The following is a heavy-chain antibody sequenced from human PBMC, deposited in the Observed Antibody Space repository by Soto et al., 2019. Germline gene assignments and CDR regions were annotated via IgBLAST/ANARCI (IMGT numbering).Heavy chain of an antibody. V-gene: IGHV3-7*01. Sequence: EVQLVESGGGLVQPGGSLRLSCAASGFTFSSYWMSWVRQAPGKGLEWVANIKQDGSEKYYVASVKGRFTISRDNAKNPLYLQMTTLSAEATALYYCARDPSVVVVPTPPYYYYRMDVWGQATTVTVSS. CDR1: GFTFSSYW. CDR2: IKQDGSEK. CDR3: ARDPSVVVVPTPPYYYYRMDV. J-gene: IGHJ6*02. D-gene: IGHD2-15*01.